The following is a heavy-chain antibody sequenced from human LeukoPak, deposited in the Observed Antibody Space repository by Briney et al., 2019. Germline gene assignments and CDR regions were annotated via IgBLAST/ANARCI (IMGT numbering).Heavy chain of an antibody. J-gene: IGHJ4*02. CDR1: GYTFTSYY. CDR3: ARDSGSYPSDY. CDR2: INPSGGST. D-gene: IGHD1-26*01. V-gene: IGHV1-46*03. Sequence: ASVKVSCKASGYTFTSYYMHWVRQAPGQGLEWMGIINPSGGSTSYAQKLQGRVTMTRDTSTSTVYMELSRLRSEDTAVYYCARDSGSYPSDYWDQGTLVTVSS.